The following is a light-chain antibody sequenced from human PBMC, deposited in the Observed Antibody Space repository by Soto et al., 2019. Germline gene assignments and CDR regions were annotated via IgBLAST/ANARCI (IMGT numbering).Light chain of an antibody. CDR3: ETWDSNTQV. CDR1: SGHSSYI. V-gene: IGLV4-60*02. Sequence: QSVLTQSSSASASLGSSVKLTCTLSSGHSSYIIAWHQQQPGKAPRYLMKLEGSGSYNKGSGVPDRFSGSSSGADRYLIISNLQFEDEAAYYCETWDSNTQVFGGGTKVTVL. J-gene: IGLJ3*02. CDR2: LEGSGSY.